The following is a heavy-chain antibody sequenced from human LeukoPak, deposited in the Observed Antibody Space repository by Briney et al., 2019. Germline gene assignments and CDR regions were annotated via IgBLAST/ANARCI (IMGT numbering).Heavy chain of an antibody. Sequence: GGSLRLSCAASGFTFSNAWMSWVCQAPGKGLEWVGRIKSKTDGGTIDYAAPVKGRFTISRDDSKNTLYLQMNSLKTEDTAVYYCTTRGYCSSTSCFLDYWGQGTLVTVSS. CDR2: IKSKTDGGTI. D-gene: IGHD2-2*01. J-gene: IGHJ4*02. V-gene: IGHV3-15*01. CDR1: GFTFSNAW. CDR3: TTRGYCSSTSCFLDY.